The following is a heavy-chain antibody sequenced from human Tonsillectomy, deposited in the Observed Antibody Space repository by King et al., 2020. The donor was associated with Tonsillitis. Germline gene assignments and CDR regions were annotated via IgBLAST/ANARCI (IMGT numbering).Heavy chain of an antibody. J-gene: IGHJ6*03. Sequence: VQLQESGPGLVKPSETLSLTCTVSGGSISSYYWNWIRQPPGKGLEWIGYVYFNGNNKYNPSLKCRLTISVDTSKNQFPRKLSSVTAADTAVYYCARGAMDGFYYYYDMDVWGKWTTVTVSS. D-gene: IGHD3/OR15-3a*01. CDR3: ARGAMDGFYYYYDMDV. CDR2: VYFNGNN. V-gene: IGHV4-59*01. CDR1: GGSISSYY.